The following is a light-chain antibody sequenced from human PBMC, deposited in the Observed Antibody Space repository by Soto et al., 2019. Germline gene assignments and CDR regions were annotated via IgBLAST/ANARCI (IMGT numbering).Light chain of an antibody. CDR1: NSNIGSNT. Sequence: QSVLTQPPSASGTPGQRVTISCSGSNSNIGSNTVEWYQQVPGKAPKLLISSNNQRPSGVPDRFSGSKSGTSASLAISGLQSEDEDHYYCAAWDDSLNGPFFGTGTKLTVL. J-gene: IGLJ1*01. CDR3: AAWDDSLNGPF. CDR2: SNN. V-gene: IGLV1-44*01.